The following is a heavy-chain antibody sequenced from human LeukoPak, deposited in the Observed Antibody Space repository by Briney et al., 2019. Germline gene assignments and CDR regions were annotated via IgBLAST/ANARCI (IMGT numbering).Heavy chain of an antibody. Sequence: PGGPLRLSCAASGFTVSTNYMNWVRQAPGRGLEWVSVLYSVGDTYYGDSVKGRFTISRDNSKNTLYLQMNSLRAEDTAVYYCAGTKNIAAAGRLDYWGQGTLVTVSS. CDR3: AGTKNIAAAGRLDY. CDR1: GFTVSTNY. V-gene: IGHV3-53*01. CDR2: LYSVGDT. D-gene: IGHD6-13*01. J-gene: IGHJ4*02.